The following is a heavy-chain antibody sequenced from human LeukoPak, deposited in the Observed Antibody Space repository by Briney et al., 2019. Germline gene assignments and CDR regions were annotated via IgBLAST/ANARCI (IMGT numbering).Heavy chain of an antibody. CDR1: GGSSSGYY. CDR2: INHSGST. V-gene: IGHV4-34*01. CDR3: ARVEDTGYLFQ. Sequence: SETLSLTCAVYGGSSSGYYWSWIRQPPGKGLEWIGEINHSGSTNYNPSLKSRVTISVDTSKNQFSLKLSSVTAADTAVYYCARVEDTGYLFQWGQGTLVTVSS. D-gene: IGHD6-25*01. J-gene: IGHJ4*02.